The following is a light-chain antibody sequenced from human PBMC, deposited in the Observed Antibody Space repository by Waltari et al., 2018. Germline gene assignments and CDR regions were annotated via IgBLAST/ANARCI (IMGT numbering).Light chain of an antibody. CDR1: QSVTRA. CDR3: QHYLRLPVT. J-gene: IGKJ1*01. V-gene: IGKV3-20*01. CDR2: GAS. Sequence: EIVLTQSPGTLSLSPGERPTRACRTSQSVTRALAWYQQKPGQAPRLLIYGASNRATGIPDRFSGSGSGTDFSLTISSLEPEDFAVYYCQHYLRLPVTFGQGTKVEVK.